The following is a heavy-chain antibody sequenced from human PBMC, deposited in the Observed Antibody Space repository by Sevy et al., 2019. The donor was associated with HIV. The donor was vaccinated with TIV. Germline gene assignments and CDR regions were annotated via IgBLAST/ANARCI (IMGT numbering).Heavy chain of an antibody. CDR1: GFTFSNAW. V-gene: IGHV3-15*01. D-gene: IGHD3-16*01. Sequence: GGSLRLSCAASGFTFSNAWMSWVRQAPGKGLEWFARIKSKTEGATTGYAAPVEGRFTISRDDSKNTVYLQMNSLKTEDTAVYYCTTDGGGVHGAFDIWGQGTMVTVSS. J-gene: IGHJ3*02. CDR3: TTDGGGVHGAFDI. CDR2: IKSKTEGATT.